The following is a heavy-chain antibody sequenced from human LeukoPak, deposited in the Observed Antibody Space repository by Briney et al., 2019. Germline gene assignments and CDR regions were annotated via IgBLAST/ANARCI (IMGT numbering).Heavy chain of an antibody. CDR2: IIPILGIA. D-gene: IGHD6-13*01. CDR3: ARVRTYSSSWSAFDY. J-gene: IGHJ4*02. Sequence: ASVKVSCKASGGTFSSYAISWVRQAPGQGLEWMGRIIPILGIANYAQKFQGRVTITADKSTSTAYMELSSLRSEDTAVYYCARVRTYSSSWSAFDYWGQGTLVTVSS. V-gene: IGHV1-69*04. CDR1: GGTFSSYA.